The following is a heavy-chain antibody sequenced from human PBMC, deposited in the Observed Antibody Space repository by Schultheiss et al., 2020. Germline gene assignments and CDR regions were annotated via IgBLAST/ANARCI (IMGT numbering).Heavy chain of an antibody. V-gene: IGHV3-30*02. D-gene: IGHD7-27*01. Sequence: GGSLRLSCAASGFTFSSYGMHWVRQAPGKGLEWVAFIWYEGSNKYYADSVKGRFTISRDNSKNTLYLQMNSLRVEDTAVYYCAKESPWGYFDYWGQGTLVTVSS. CDR1: GFTFSSYG. CDR2: IWYEGSNK. CDR3: AKESPWGYFDY. J-gene: IGHJ4*02.